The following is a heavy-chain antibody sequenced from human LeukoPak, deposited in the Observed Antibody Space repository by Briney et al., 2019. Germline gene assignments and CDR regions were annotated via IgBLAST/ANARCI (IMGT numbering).Heavy chain of an antibody. V-gene: IGHV1-69*05. Sequence: ASVKVSCKASGGTFSSYAISWVRQAPGQGLEWMGGIIPIFGTANYAQKFQGRVTITTDESTSTAYMELSSLRSEDTAVYYCARSYCSSTSCYHPWGQGTLVTVSS. CDR2: IIPIFGTA. CDR3: ARSYCSSTSCYHP. CDR1: GGTFSSYA. D-gene: IGHD2-2*01. J-gene: IGHJ5*02.